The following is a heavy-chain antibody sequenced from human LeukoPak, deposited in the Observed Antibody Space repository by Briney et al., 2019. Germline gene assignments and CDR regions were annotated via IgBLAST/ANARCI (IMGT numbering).Heavy chain of an antibody. CDR2: IHHSGST. CDR3: ARDRTPRGGWFDP. V-gene: IGHV4-34*01. Sequence: SETLSLTCGVYDGSFSVSDYYWSWIRQPPGKGPEWIGEIHHSGSTNYTPSLKSRVTISIDTSKDQFSLRLTSVTFADTAVYYCARDRTPRGGWFDPWGQGTLVTVSA. J-gene: IGHJ5*02. CDR1: DGSFSVSDYY. D-gene: IGHD1-14*01.